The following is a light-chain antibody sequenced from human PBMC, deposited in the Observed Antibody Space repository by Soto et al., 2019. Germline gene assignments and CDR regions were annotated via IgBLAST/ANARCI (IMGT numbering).Light chain of an antibody. V-gene: IGLV2-14*01. CDR2: EVT. J-gene: IGLJ2*01. Sequence: QSVLAQPASVSGSPGQSITISCAGTNRDVGGYNYVSWYQQYPGKAPKLIIYEVTYRPSGVSNRFSGSKSGNTASLTISGLQAEDEADYYCSSYSSSSALDVIFGGGTKVTVL. CDR1: NRDVGGYNY. CDR3: SSYSSSSALDVI.